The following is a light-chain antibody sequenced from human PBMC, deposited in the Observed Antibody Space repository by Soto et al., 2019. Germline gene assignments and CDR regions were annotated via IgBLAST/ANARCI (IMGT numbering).Light chain of an antibody. J-gene: IGKJ1*01. V-gene: IGKV3-20*01. CDR2: GAS. Sequence: TQFPAILSASPGEGATLSCRAAQDVTTNFAWYQLRRGQPPRLLIHGASNRATGIPDRFSGSGSGTDFTLTISRLESEDFAVYYCQQYGSSPWAFGPGTKVDIK. CDR3: QQYGSSPWA. CDR1: QDVTTN.